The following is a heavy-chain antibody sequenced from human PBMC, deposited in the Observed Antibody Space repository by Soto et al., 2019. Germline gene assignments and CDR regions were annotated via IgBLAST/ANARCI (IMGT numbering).Heavy chain of an antibody. Sequence: ASVKVSCKASTETFNNYGIAWVRQAPGQGLEWMGWISTYNGSTNTYHKKRFQGRLTMTSDSASNTAYMELRSLTPDDTAVYYCARGGQKNVYTSIGPWGQGTLVTVSS. CDR3: ARGGQKNVYTSIGP. CDR2: ISTYNGSTNT. J-gene: IGHJ5*02. V-gene: IGHV1-18*04. CDR1: TETFNNYG. D-gene: IGHD1-1*01.